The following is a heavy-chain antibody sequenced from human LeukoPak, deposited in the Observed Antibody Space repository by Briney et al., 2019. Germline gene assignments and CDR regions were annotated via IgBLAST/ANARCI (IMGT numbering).Heavy chain of an antibody. V-gene: IGHV4-31*03. J-gene: IGHJ4*02. Sequence: SQTLSLTCTVSGGSISSGGYYWSWIRQHPGKGLEWIGYIYYSGSTYYNPSLKSRVTISVDTSKNQFSLKPSSVTAADTAVYYCARGISDYGDYFDYWGQGTLVTVSS. CDR1: GGSISSGGYY. D-gene: IGHD4-17*01. CDR2: IYYSGST. CDR3: ARGISDYGDYFDY.